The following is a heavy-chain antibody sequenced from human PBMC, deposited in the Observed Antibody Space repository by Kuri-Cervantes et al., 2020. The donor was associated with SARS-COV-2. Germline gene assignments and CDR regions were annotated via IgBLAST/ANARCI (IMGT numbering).Heavy chain of an antibody. Sequence: ASVKVSCKASGYTFTSYGISWVRPAPGQGLEWMGWISAYNGNTKHAQKPQGRVTTTTDTSTSTAYMELRSLRSDDTPVYYCARDNDVWSGYYVPNWFDPWGQGTLVTVSS. CDR3: ARDNDVWSGYYVPNWFDP. V-gene: IGHV1-18*01. CDR1: GYTFTSYG. J-gene: IGHJ5*02. CDR2: ISAYNGNT. D-gene: IGHD3-3*01.